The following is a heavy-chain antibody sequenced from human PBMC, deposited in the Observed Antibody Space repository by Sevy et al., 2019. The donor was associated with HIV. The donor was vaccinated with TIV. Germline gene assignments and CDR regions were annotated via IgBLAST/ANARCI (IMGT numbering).Heavy chain of an antibody. Sequence: SETLSLTCDVSGGSVSNGDYYWSWIRQPPGKGLEWFGYIYYSGSGYYNPFLKSRVTTSVDTSKNQFSLKLKSVTAADTAIYYCASKRGYTHGPFESWGQGTLVTVSS. D-gene: IGHD5-12*01. CDR3: ASKRGYTHGPFES. CDR1: GGSVSNGDYY. J-gene: IGHJ4*02. CDR2: IYYSGSG. V-gene: IGHV4-30-4*01.